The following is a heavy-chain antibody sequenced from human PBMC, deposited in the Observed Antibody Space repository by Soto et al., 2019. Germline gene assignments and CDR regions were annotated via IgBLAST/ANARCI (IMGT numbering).Heavy chain of an antibody. D-gene: IGHD2-21*02. CDR3: ARISCGGDCYSDYFDY. J-gene: IGHJ4*02. Sequence: ASVKVSFKASGYTFTGYYMHWVRQAPGQGLEWMGWINPNSGGTNYAQKFQGWVTMTRDTSISTAYMELSRLRSDDTAVYYCARISCGGDCYSDYFDYWGQGTLVTVSS. V-gene: IGHV1-2*04. CDR2: INPNSGGT. CDR1: GYTFTGYY.